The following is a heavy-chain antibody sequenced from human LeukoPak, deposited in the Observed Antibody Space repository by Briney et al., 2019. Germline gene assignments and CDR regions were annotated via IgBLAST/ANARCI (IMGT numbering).Heavy chain of an antibody. J-gene: IGHJ4*02. CDR2: IIPILGIA. D-gene: IGHD3-9*01. V-gene: IGHV1-69*02. CDR3: ASGLRYFDSLIDY. CDR1: GGTFSSYT. Sequence: AAVKVSCKASGGTFSSYTISWVRQAPGQGLEWMGRIIPILGIANYAQKFQGRVTITPDKSTSTASMELRSLRSEDTAVYYCASGLRYFDSLIDYWGQGTLVTVSS.